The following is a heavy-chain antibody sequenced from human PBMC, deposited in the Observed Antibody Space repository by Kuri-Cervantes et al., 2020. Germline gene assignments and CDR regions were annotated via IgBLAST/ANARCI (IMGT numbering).Heavy chain of an antibody. CDR3: AREGRSGYDTTRGDY. V-gene: IGHV4-59*13. Sequence: SQTLSLTCAVYGGSFSGYYWSWIRQPPGKGLEWIGYIYYSGSTNYNPSLKSRVTISVDTSKNQFSLKLSSVTAADTAVYYCAREGRSGYDTTRGDYWCPGTLVTVSS. CDR1: GGSFSGYY. CDR2: IYYSGST. D-gene: IGHD5-12*01. J-gene: IGHJ4*01.